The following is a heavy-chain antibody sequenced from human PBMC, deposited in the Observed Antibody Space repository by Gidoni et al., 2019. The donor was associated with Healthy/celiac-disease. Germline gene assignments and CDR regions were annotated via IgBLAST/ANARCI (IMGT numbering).Heavy chain of an antibody. V-gene: IGHV4-38-2*01. CDR2: INPSGST. Sequence: QVQLQESGPGLVKPSATLSLTCAVSGYSLSSCSYWGWIRQPPGKGLEWIGSINPSGSTYYNPALKRRVTISVDTSKNQFSLKLSSVTAADTAVDYCASLIVGASNYYYYGMDVWGQGTTVTVSS. CDR1: GYSLSSCSY. D-gene: IGHD1-26*01. J-gene: IGHJ6*02. CDR3: ASLIVGASNYYYYGMDV.